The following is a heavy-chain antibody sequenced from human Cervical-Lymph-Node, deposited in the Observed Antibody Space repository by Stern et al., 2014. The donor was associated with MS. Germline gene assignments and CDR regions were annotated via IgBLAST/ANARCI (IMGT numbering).Heavy chain of an antibody. CDR2: IFYGGTI. D-gene: IGHD4-11*01. Sequence: QLQLQESGPALVKPSETLSLTCTVSGGSISTSNHYWAWIRQPPGKGLEWIGSIFYGGTIHHLPSLKSRVTMSVDSSTNQFSLNLSSVTAADTAVYYCARSHPSVTTTDFDFWGQGTLVTVSS. J-gene: IGHJ4*02. V-gene: IGHV4-39*01. CDR1: GGSISTSNHY. CDR3: ARSHPSVTTTDFDF.